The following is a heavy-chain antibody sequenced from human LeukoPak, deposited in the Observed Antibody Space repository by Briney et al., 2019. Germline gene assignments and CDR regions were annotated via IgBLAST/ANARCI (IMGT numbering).Heavy chain of an antibody. V-gene: IGHV3-7*01. Sequence: GGSLRLSCAAHRFTLRTYWMSWVRQAPGKGLEWVAHIKQDGSQEYYVDSVKGRFTISRDSAKNSLYLQMNSLRAEDTAVYYCARGVPYDSWSGPHYSDYWGQGTLVTVPS. J-gene: IGHJ4*02. CDR1: RFTLRTYW. CDR3: ARGVPYDSWSGPHYSDY. D-gene: IGHD3-3*01. CDR2: IKQDGSQE.